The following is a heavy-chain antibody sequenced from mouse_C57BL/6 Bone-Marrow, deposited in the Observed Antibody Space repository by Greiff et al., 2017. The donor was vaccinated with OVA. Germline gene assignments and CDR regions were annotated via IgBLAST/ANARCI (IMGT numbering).Heavy chain of an antibody. J-gene: IGHJ3*01. V-gene: IGHV1-53*01. Sequence: QVQLKQPGTELVKPGASVKLSCKASGYTFTSYWMHWVKQRPGQGLEWIGNINPSNGGTNYNEKFKSKATLTVDKSSSTAYMQLSSLTSEDSAVYYCARSSYVGPWFAYWGQGTLVTVSA. CDR3: ARSSYVGPWFAY. D-gene: IGHD1-1*01. CDR2: INPSNGGT. CDR1: GYTFTSYW.